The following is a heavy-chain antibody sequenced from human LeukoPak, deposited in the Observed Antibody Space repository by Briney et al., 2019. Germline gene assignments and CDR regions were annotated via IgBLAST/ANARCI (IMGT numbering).Heavy chain of an antibody. CDR2: IIPIFGTA. D-gene: IGHD6-19*01. CDR1: GGTFSSYA. CDR3: ARDVAVAGYNWFDP. Sequence: SVTVSCKASGGTFSSYAISWVRQAPGHGLEWMGGIIPIFGTANYAQKFQGRVTITADESTSTAYMELSSLRSEDTAVYYCARDVAVAGYNWFDPWGQGTLVTVSS. V-gene: IGHV1-69*13. J-gene: IGHJ5*02.